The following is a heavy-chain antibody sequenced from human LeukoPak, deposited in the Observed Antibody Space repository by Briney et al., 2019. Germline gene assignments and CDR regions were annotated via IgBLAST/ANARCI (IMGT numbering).Heavy chain of an antibody. CDR1: GGSFSGYY. CDR2: INHSGST. V-gene: IGHV4-34*01. J-gene: IGHJ6*03. CDR3: ARVYGDSPSDYYYYYMDV. Sequence: PPETLSLTCAVYGGSFSGYYWSWIRQPPGKGLEWIGEINHSGSTNYNPSLKSRVTISVDTSKNQFSLKLSSVTAADTAVYYCARVYGDSPSDYYYYYMDVWGKGTTVTVSS. D-gene: IGHD4-17*01.